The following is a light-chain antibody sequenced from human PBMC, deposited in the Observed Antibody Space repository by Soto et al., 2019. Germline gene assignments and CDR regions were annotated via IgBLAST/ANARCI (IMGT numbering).Light chain of an antibody. CDR3: QQRNVWPPIT. CDR1: QSIHTS. J-gene: IGKJ5*01. V-gene: IGKV3-11*01. Sequence: VLTQSPANLSLTPGERAALSCRASQSIHTSLAWYQQKPGQPPRLVVYDSTLRANGVPDRFGGSRSGTEFTLTIDNLEPEDFAVYYRQQRNVWPPITFGQGTRLEI. CDR2: DST.